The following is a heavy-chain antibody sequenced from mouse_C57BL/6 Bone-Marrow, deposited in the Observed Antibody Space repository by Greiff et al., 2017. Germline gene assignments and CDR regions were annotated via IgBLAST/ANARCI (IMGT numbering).Heavy chain of an antibody. D-gene: IGHD1-1*01. V-gene: IGHV1-54*01. CDR3: ARSGYYYGSSPVYFDY. CDR2: INPGSGGT. J-gene: IGHJ2*01. Sequence: VQLQQSGAELVRPGTSVKVSCKASGYAFTNYLIEWVKQRPGQGLEWIGVINPGSGGTNYNEKFKGKATLTADKSSSTAYMQLSSLTSEDFAVYFCARSGYYYGSSPVYFDYWGQGTTLTVSS. CDR1: GYAFTNYL.